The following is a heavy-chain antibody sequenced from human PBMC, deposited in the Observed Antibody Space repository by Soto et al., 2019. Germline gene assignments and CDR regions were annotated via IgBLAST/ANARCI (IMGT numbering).Heavy chain of an antibody. CDR1: GFSLSTSGVG. J-gene: IGHJ5*01. CDR3: AHRAVGAGRLYS. Sequence: QITLKESGPTLVKPTQTLTLTCTFSGFSLSTSGVGVGWIRQPPGKALEWLALIYWDDDKSYSPSLKSRLTIPQDTAKNQVVVTMTNLDPVDTATDYCAHRAVGAGRLYSGGQGTLCTVSS. V-gene: IGHV2-5*02. D-gene: IGHD1-26*01. CDR2: IYWDDDK.